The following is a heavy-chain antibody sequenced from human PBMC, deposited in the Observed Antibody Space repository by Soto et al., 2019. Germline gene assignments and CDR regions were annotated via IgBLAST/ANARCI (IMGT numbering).Heavy chain of an antibody. CDR3: ARREYSSSSEKYYGMDV. J-gene: IGHJ6*02. CDR2: INPNSGGT. Sequence: ASVKVSCKASGYTFTGYYMHWVRQAPGQGLEWMGWINPNSGGTNYAQKFQGWVTMTRDTSISTACMELSRLRSDDTAVYYCARREYSSSSEKYYGMDVWGQGTTVTVSS. V-gene: IGHV1-2*04. CDR1: GYTFTGYY. D-gene: IGHD6-6*01.